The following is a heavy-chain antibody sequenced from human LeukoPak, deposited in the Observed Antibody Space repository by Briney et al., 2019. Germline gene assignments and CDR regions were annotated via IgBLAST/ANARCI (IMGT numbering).Heavy chain of an antibody. V-gene: IGHV3-21*01. CDR3: ARSYYDASGYSCPDY. J-gene: IGHJ4*02. D-gene: IGHD3-22*01. CDR1: GFTFSGHS. CDR2: ISSSSTYI. Sequence: GGSLRLSCAASGFTFSGHSMNWVRQAPGKGLEWVASISSSSTYIYHADSVKGRFTVSRDNAKNSLYLQMNSLRAEDTAMYYCARSYYDASGYSCPDYWGQGTLVTVSS.